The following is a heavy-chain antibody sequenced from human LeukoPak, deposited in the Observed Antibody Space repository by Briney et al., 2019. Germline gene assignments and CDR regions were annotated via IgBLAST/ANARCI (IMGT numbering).Heavy chain of an antibody. CDR1: GAVISSGGYS. Sequence: SETLSLTCAVSGAVISSGGYSWSWIRQPPGRGLEWIGNIYYDGNTHYNPSLKSPFNITLDTSKNQFSLKLSSVTAADTAVYYCAKSNGYGLVDIWGQGTMVTVSS. V-gene: IGHV4-30-4*07. CDR3: AKSNGYGLVDI. D-gene: IGHD3-10*01. J-gene: IGHJ3*02. CDR2: IYYDGNT.